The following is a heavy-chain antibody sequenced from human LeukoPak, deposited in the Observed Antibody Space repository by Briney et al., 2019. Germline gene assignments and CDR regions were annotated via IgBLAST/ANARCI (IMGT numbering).Heavy chain of an antibody. J-gene: IGHJ4*02. V-gene: IGHV4-4*02. Sequence: NSSETLSLTCTVSGGSISNFNWWNWVRQSPGKGLEWVGQIYHNGITNYNPSLKSRLTISVDKSRNHLSLNLTSVTAADTAVYFCARELATINGPYFESWGQGTLVTVSS. D-gene: IGHD5-24*01. CDR2: IYHNGIT. CDR1: GGSISNFNW. CDR3: ARELATINGPYFES.